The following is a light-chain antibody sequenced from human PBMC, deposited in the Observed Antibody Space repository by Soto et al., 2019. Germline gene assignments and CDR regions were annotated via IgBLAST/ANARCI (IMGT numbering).Light chain of an antibody. CDR2: DVS. Sequence: QSALTQPRSVSGCLGQSDNNTSTGTSTDFVSYSRVSWYQQPPGTAPILRIYDVSKRPSGVPDRFSGSKSGNTASLTISGPQAADEADYYCSLYTSENAYVFGTGTKATVL. J-gene: IGLJ1*01. CDR3: SLYTSENAYV. V-gene: IGLV2-18*01. CDR1: STDFVSYSR.